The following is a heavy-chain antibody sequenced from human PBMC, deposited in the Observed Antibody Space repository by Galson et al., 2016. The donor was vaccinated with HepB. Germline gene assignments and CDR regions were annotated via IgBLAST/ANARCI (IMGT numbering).Heavy chain of an antibody. CDR2: VSYDGTKR. CDR3: ARDRRLDP. Sequence: SLRLSCAASGFTFTIYAIHWVRQAPGKGLEWVADVSYDGTKRNYADSVKGRFTISRDNSRNTVYLQMNSLRGEDMAVYYCARDRRLDPWGQGALVTVSS. CDR1: GFTFTIYA. J-gene: IGHJ5*02. D-gene: IGHD3-3*01. V-gene: IGHV3-30*04.